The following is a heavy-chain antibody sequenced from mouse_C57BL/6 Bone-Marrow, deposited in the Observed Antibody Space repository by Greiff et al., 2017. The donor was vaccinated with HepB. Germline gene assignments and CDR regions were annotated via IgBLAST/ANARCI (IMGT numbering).Heavy chain of an antibody. CDR2: IHPSDSDT. Sequence: FTSYWMHWVKQRPGQGLEWIGRIHPSDSDTNYNQKFKGKATLTVDKSSSTAYMQLSSLTSEDSAVYYCAIEGDWAWFAYWGQGTLVTVSA. D-gene: IGHD4-1*01. V-gene: IGHV1-74*01. J-gene: IGHJ3*01. CDR3: AIEGDWAWFAY. CDR1: FTSYW.